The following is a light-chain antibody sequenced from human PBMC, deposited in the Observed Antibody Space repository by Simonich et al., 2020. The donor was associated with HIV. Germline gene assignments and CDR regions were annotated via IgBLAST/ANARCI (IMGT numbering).Light chain of an antibody. CDR1: SASIASNY. CDR2: EDN. Sequence: NFMLTQPHSVSESPGKTITISCTRSSASIASNYVQWYQQRPVIAPTTVIYEDNQRPSGVPDRFSGSIDSSSNSASLTISGLKTEDEADYYCQSYDSSNHVVFGGGTKLTVL. CDR3: QSYDSSNHVV. J-gene: IGLJ2*01. V-gene: IGLV6-57*03.